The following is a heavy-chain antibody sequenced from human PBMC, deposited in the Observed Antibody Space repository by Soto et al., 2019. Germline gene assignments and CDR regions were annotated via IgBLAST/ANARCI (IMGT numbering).Heavy chain of an antibody. CDR1: GGSGSGGSFGSSGHY. Sequence: QLQLQESGPGLVKPSETRSLTCSVSGGSGSGGSFGSSGHYWGWIRQPPGKGLEWIGSIYYRGTTYYNPSLKSRVTISVDKSKNQFSLEVRSVTASDTAVYYCASNEEYYFDYWGQGTLVTVSS. CDR3: ASNEEYYFDY. V-gene: IGHV4-39*01. CDR2: IYYRGTT. J-gene: IGHJ4*02.